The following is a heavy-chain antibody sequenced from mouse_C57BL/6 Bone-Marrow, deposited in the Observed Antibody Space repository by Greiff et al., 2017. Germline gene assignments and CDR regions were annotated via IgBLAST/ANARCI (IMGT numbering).Heavy chain of an antibody. D-gene: IGHD3-2*02. V-gene: IGHV15-2*01. Sequence: QVQLQQSGSELRSPGSSVKLSCKDFDSEVFPIAYMSWVRQKPGHGFEWIGGILPSIGRTIYGEKFDDKATLDADTLSNTAYLELNSLTSEDSAIYYCARDSSGYIPYAMDYWGQGTSVTVSS. J-gene: IGHJ4*01. CDR2: ILPSIGRT. CDR1: DSEVFPIAY. CDR3: ARDSSGYIPYAMDY.